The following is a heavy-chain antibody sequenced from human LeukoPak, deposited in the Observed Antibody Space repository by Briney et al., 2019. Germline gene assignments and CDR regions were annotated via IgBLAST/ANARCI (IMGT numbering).Heavy chain of an antibody. D-gene: IGHD3-16*01. V-gene: IGHV4-59*01. CDR3: ARDRGDYFDY. CDR1: GGSISSYY. J-gene: IGHJ4*02. Sequence: PPETLSLTCTVSGGSISSYYWSWIRQPPGKGLEWIGYIYYSGSTNYNPSLKSRVTISVDTSKNQFSLKLSSVTAADTAVYYCARDRGDYFDYWGQGTLVTVSS. CDR2: IYYSGST.